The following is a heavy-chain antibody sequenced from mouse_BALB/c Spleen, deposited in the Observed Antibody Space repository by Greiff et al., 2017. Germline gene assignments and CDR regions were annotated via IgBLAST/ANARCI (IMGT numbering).Heavy chain of an antibody. V-gene: IGHV5-6-3*01. CDR1: GFTFSSYG. J-gene: IGHJ3*01. Sequence: DVQLVESGGGLVQPGGSLKLSCAASGFTFSSYGMSWVRQTPDKRLELVATINSNGGSTYYPDSVKGRFTISRDNAKNTLYLQMSSLKSEDTAMYYCARDRNYYGSSYEFAYWGQGTLVTVSA. CDR2: INSNGGST. CDR3: ARDRNYYGSSYEFAY. D-gene: IGHD1-1*01.